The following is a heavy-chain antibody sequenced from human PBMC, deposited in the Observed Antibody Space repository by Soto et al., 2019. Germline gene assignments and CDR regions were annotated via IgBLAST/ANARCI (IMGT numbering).Heavy chain of an antibody. Sequence: GASVTVSSKAPGYTFTCYYMHWVRQAPGQGLEWMGWINPNSGGTNYAQHLQGRVSMTTDTSTSTAYMDLRSMRSDHTAVYYCARDLGITTVGVYSMYYYGIDVWGQGVTVTVTS. CDR1: GYTFTCYY. V-gene: IGHV1-2*02. CDR2: INPNSGGT. J-gene: IGHJ6*02. CDR3: ARDLGITTVGVYSMYYYGIDV. D-gene: IGHD3-9*01.